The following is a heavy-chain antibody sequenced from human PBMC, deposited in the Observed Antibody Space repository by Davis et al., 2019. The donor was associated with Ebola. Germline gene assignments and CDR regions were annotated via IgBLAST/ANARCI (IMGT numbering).Heavy chain of an antibody. J-gene: IGHJ4*02. D-gene: IGHD6-19*01. CDR1: GYTFTSYY. CDR3: ARDFPSSIAVAGKRNRGFDY. CDR2: INPSGGST. Sequence: ASVKVSCKASGYTFTSYYMHWVRQAPGQGLEWMGIINPSGGSTSYAQKFQGRVTMTTDTSTSTAYMELRSLRSDDTAVYYCARDFPSSIAVAGKRNRGFDYWGQGTLVTVSS. V-gene: IGHV1-46*01.